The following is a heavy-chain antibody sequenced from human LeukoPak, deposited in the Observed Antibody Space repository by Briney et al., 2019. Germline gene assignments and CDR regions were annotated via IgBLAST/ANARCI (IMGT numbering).Heavy chain of an antibody. CDR1: GGSISSYY. V-gene: IGHV4-59*01. D-gene: IGHD3-22*01. J-gene: IGHJ4*02. CDR2: IYYSGST. Sequence: SETLSLTCTVSGGSISSYYWSWIRQPPGKGLEWIGYIYYSGSTNYNPSLKSRVTISVDMSKNQFSLKLSSVTAADTAVYYCAGSYYYDSSGYFDYWGQGTLVTVSS. CDR3: AGSYYYDSSGYFDY.